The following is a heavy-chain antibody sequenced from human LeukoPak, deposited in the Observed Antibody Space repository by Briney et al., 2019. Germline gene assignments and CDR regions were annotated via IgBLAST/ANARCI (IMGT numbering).Heavy chain of an antibody. CDR3: GRITYGGTALTV. V-gene: IGHV4-31*03. J-gene: IGHJ4*02. CDR2: IYHRGTT. D-gene: IGHD3-3*02. Sequence: PSQTLSLTCTVSGGSISSDDNYWSWIRQRPGKGLEWIGCIYHRGTTYYNPSLKSRVIISVDTSKNQFSLKVTSVTAADTAVYYCGRITYGGTALTVWGQGTLVTVSS. CDR1: GGSISSDDNY.